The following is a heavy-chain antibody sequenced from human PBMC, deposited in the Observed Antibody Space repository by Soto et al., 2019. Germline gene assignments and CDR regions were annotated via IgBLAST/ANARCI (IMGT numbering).Heavy chain of an antibody. CDR2: INPNSVGT. CDR1: GYTFTGYY. V-gene: IGHV1-2*04. D-gene: IGHD3-10*01. Sequence: ASVKVSCKASGYTFTGYYMHWVRQAPGQGLEWMGWINPNSVGTKYAQKFQGWVTMTRDTSISTAYMELSRLRSDDTAVYYCARGTDGITMECPGMDVWGQGTTVTVSS. J-gene: IGHJ6*02. CDR3: ARGTDGITMECPGMDV.